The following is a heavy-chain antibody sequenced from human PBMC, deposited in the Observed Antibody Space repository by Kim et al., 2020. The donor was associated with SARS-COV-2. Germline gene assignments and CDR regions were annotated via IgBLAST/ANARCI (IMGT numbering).Heavy chain of an antibody. V-gene: IGHV5-51*01. CDR1: GYSFTSYW. D-gene: IGHD3-22*01. CDR3: ARFSSGYYSLSFFDY. J-gene: IGHJ4*02. Sequence: GESLKISCKGSGYSFTSYWIGWVRQMPGKGLEWMGIIYPGDSDTRYSPSFQGQVTISADKSISTAYLQWSSLKASDTAMYYCARFSSGYYSLSFFDYWGQGTLVTVSS. CDR2: IYPGDSDT.